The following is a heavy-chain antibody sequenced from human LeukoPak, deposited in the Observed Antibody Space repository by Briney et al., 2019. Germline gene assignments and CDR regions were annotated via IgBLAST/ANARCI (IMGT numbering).Heavy chain of an antibody. CDR1: GGSINSSSYY. CDR3: ARGLKIAARRWFDP. Sequence: SETLSLTCTVSGGSINSSSYYWGWIRQPPGKGLEWIGTIYYSGSTYYNPSLKSRVTISVDTSKNQFSLKLSSVTAADTAVYYCARGLKIAARRWFDPWGQGTLVTVSS. V-gene: IGHV4-39*07. CDR2: IYYSGST. J-gene: IGHJ5*02. D-gene: IGHD6-6*01.